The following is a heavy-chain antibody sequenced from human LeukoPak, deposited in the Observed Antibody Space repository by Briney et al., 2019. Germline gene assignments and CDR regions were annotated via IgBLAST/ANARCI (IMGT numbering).Heavy chain of an antibody. J-gene: IGHJ6*02. CDR1: GFTFSSYS. V-gene: IGHV3-21*01. D-gene: IGHD3-9*01. CDR2: ISSSSSYI. Sequence: AGGSLRLSCAASGFTFSSYSMNWVRQAPGKGLEWVSSISSSSSYIYYADSVKGRFTISRDSAKNSLYLQMNSLRAEDTAVYYCARVAYYDILTGYYVFYYYGMDVWGQGNTGTVSS. CDR3: ARVAYYDILTGYYVFYYYGMDV.